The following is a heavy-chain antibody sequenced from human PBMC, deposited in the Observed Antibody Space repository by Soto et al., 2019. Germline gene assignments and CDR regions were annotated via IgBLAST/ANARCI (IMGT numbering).Heavy chain of an antibody. CDR2: IFPSDSDT. D-gene: IGHD3-22*01. CDR1: GYKFTSSW. CDR3: ARKDKSGYFNWFDP. V-gene: IGHV5-51*01. J-gene: IGHJ5*02. Sequence: GESLKISCRTSGYKFTSSWIAWVRQMPGKGLEWMGIIFPSDSDTRYSPSFQGQVTVSADRSTSTVFLQWASLKASDTAVYFCARKDKSGYFNWFDPWGQGTLVTVSS.